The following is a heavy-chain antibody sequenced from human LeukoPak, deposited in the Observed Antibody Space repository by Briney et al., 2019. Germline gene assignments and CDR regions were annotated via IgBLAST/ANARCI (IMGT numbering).Heavy chain of an antibody. Sequence: ASVKVSCKTSGYTFTTYAIHWVRQAPGQRLEWMGLINADDGNTRYSQRFQGRVTITRDTSANTAYMELSILRFEDTAVYYCARGIVVQPSASWFDPWGQGTPVTVSS. J-gene: IGHJ5*02. D-gene: IGHD2-2*01. CDR2: INADDGNT. CDR3: ARGIVVQPSASWFDP. CDR1: GYTFTTYA. V-gene: IGHV1-3*01.